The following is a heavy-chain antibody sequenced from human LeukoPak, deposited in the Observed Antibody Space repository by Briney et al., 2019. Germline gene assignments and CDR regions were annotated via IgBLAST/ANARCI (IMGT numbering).Heavy chain of an antibody. D-gene: IGHD3-22*01. CDR2: IYYSGST. CDR3: ARVHYDSSGYRKFDY. J-gene: IGHJ4*02. CDR1: GGSISSYY. V-gene: IGHV4-59*01. Sequence: SETLSLTCTVSGGSISSYYWSWIRQPPGKGLEWIGYIYYSGSTNYNPSLKGRVTISVDTSKNQFSLKLSSVTAADTAVYYCARVHYDSSGYRKFDYWGQGTPVTVSS.